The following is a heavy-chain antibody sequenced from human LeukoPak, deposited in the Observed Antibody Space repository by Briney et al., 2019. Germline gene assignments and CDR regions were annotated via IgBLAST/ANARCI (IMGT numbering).Heavy chain of an antibody. CDR1: GGSISSGTYY. CDR2: IYTSGST. J-gene: IGHJ6*03. CDR3: ARRAGSSSWLYYYYYMDV. V-gene: IGHV4-61*02. Sequence: SETLSLTCTVSGGSISSGTYYWSWIRQPAGKGLEWIGRIYTSGSTNYNPSLKSRVTISVDTSKNQFSLKLSSVTAADTAVYYCARRAGSSSWLYYYYYMDVWGKGTTVTISS. D-gene: IGHD6-13*01.